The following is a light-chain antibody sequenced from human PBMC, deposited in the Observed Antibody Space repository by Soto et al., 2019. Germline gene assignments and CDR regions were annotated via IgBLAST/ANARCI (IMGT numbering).Light chain of an antibody. CDR3: QQYYNVPLT. V-gene: IGKV1-33*01. Sequence: DIQMTQSPSSLSASVGDRVTITCQASQDISHYLNWYQQKPGKAPKLLIYDASNSETGVPSRFSGSGSGTDFTLTISSLQPEDISTYYCQQYYNVPLTFAGGTKVEIK. CDR1: QDISHY. J-gene: IGKJ4*01. CDR2: DAS.